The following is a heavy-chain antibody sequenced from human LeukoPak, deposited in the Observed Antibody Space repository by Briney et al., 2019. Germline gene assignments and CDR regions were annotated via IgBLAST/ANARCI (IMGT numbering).Heavy chain of an antibody. CDR2: IYYSGST. J-gene: IGHJ5*02. D-gene: IGHD2-15*01. Sequence: SETLSLTCTVSGGSISSGGYYWSWIRQHPGKGLEWIGYIYYSGSTNYNPSLKSRVTISVDTSKNQFSLKLSSVTAADTAVYYCARGCSGGSCYWEPWFDPWGQGTLVTVSS. CDR3: ARGCSGGSCYWEPWFDP. CDR1: GGSISSGGYY. V-gene: IGHV4-61*08.